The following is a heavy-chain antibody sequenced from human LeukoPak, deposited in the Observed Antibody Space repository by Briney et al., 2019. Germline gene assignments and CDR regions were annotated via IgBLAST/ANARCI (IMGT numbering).Heavy chain of an antibody. Sequence: GGSLRLSCAVSGFTFSSYSMNWVRQAPGKGLEWVSSISSSSSYIYYADSVKGRFTISRDNAKNSLYLQMNSLRAEDTAVYYCARHLTVTKPFDYWGQGTLVTVSS. D-gene: IGHD4-17*01. CDR2: ISSSSSYI. V-gene: IGHV3-21*01. J-gene: IGHJ4*02. CDR3: ARHLTVTKPFDY. CDR1: GFTFSSYS.